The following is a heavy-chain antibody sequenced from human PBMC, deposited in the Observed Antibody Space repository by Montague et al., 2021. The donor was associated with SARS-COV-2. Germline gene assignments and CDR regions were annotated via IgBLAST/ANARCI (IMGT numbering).Heavy chain of an antibody. CDR1: GGSISSYY. V-gene: IGHV4-59*01. Sequence: SETLSLTCTASGGSISSYYWNWIRQPPGKGQELIGYIYYSGSTNYNPSPKSRVTISVDTFTNQSSLKLSSMTAADTAVYYCARVALRYDSITIFEVVIPDWFDPWGQGTLVTVSS. CDR3: ARVALRYDSITIFEVVIPDWFDP. J-gene: IGHJ5*02. CDR2: IYYSGST. D-gene: IGHD3-3*01.